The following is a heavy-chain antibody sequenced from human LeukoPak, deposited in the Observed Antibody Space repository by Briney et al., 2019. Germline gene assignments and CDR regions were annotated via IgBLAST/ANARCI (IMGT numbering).Heavy chain of an antibody. V-gene: IGHV1-18*01. J-gene: IGHJ4*02. CDR2: ISPYKGNT. CDR3: ARDFISTSDYYDSSDYYSKYYFDY. D-gene: IGHD3-22*01. CDR1: GYTFTNYG. Sequence: GASVKVSCKASGYTFTNYGISWVRQAPGQGLEYMGWISPYKGNTNYAQKLQGRVTMTTDTSTSTAYMELRSLRSEDTAVYYCARDFISTSDYYDSSDYYSKYYFDYWGQGTLVTVSS.